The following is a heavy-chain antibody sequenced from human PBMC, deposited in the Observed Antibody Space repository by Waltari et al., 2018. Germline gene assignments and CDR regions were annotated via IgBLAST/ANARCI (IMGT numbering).Heavy chain of an antibody. Sequence: EVQLVESGGGLVQPGGSLRVSCVASGFTFMNYWMSWVRQAQGKGREWVARISKEGGEEYYVDSVKGRFTVARNNATNSLHLHMDSLRVEDTAIYYCARDSAPYSNYADAIDIWGQGTMVIVSS. V-gene: IGHV3-7*01. CDR2: ISKEGGEE. J-gene: IGHJ3*02. CDR3: ARDSAPYSNYADAIDI. CDR1: GFTFMNYW. D-gene: IGHD4-4*01.